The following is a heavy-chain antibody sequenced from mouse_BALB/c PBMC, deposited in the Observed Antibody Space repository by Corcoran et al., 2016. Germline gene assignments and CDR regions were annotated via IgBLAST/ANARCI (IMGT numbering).Heavy chain of an antibody. V-gene: IGHV1S136*01. J-gene: IGHJ2*01. Sequence: EDQLQQSGSGLLKPGASVKMSCKASGYTFTSYGMHWVKQKPGQGLEWIGYINPYNDGTKYNEKFKGKATLTSYKSSSTAYMELSSLTSEDSAVYYCARDGNYVREYFDYWGQGTTLTVSS. CDR3: ARDGNYVREYFDY. CDR1: GYTFTSYG. CDR2: INPYNDGT. D-gene: IGHD2-1*01.